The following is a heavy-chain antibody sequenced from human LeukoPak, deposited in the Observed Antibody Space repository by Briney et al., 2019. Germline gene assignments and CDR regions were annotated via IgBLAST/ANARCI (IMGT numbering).Heavy chain of an antibody. V-gene: IGHV1-69*13. CDR2: IIPIFGTA. J-gene: IGHJ5*02. D-gene: IGHD2-15*01. Sequence: ASVKVSCKASGGTFSSYAISWVRQAPGQGLEWMGGIIPIFGTANYAQKFQGRVTITADESTSTAYMELSSLRSEDTAVYYCARGDCSGGSCYQDWFDPWGQGTLVTVSS. CDR1: GGTFSSYA. CDR3: ARGDCSGGSCYQDWFDP.